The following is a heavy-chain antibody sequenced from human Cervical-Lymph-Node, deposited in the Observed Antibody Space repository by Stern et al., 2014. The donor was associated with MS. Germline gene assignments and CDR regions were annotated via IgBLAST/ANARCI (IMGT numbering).Heavy chain of an antibody. Sequence: VQLVESGGGLVKPGGSLRLSCAASGFTFSSYSMNWVRQAPGKGLEWVSYISSTGFYQNHGDLVKGRFTISRDNAKNSLYLQMNSLRGEDPAVYYCLRLDWNSVFNWFDPWGQGTLVTVPP. CDR1: GFTFSSYS. CDR2: ISSTGFYQ. J-gene: IGHJ5*02. D-gene: IGHD1-7*01. V-gene: IGHV3-21*01. CDR3: LRLDWNSVFNWFDP.